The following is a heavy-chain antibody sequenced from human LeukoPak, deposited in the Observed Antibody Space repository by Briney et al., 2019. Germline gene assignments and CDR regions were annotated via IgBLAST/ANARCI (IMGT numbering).Heavy chain of an antibody. CDR1: GGSISSYY. V-gene: IGHV4-59*01. CDR3: ARVARRSSHTVRFDP. CDR2: IYYSGST. Sequence: SETLSLTCTVSGGSISSYYWSWIRQPPGKGLEWIGYIYYSGSTIYNPSLKSRVTISLDTSKNQFSLKLSSVTAADTAVYYCARVARRSSHTVRFDPWGQGTLVTVSS. J-gene: IGHJ5*02. D-gene: IGHD2-21*01.